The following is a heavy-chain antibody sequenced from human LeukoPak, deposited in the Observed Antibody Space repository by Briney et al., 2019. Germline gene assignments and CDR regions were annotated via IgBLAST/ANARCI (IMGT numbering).Heavy chain of an antibody. CDR1: GFTFSSYS. CDR3: ARDGTMITFGGVIARLLDY. Sequence: GGSLRLSCAASGFTFSSYSMNWVRQAPGKGLEWVSYISSSSSTIYYADSLKGRFTISRDNAKNSLYLQMNSLRAEDTAVYYCARDGTMITFGGVIARLLDYWGQGTLVTVSS. D-gene: IGHD3-16*02. V-gene: IGHV3-48*04. J-gene: IGHJ4*02. CDR2: ISSSSSTI.